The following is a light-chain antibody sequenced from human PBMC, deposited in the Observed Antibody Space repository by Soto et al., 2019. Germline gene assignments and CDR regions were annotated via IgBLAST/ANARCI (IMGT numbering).Light chain of an antibody. Sequence: ETVLTQSPATLSLSPGERATLSCRASQSVSSYLAWYQRQPGQAPRLLIYDASNRASGIPARFSGSGSGTDFTLTISSLEPEDFAAYYCQQRSTWPTTFGGGTKVEIK. J-gene: IGKJ4*01. V-gene: IGKV3-11*01. CDR2: DAS. CDR3: QQRSTWPTT. CDR1: QSVSSY.